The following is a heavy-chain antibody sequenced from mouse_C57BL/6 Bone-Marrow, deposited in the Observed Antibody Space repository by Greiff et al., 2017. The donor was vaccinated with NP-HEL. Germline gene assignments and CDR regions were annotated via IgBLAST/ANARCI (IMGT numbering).Heavy chain of an antibody. CDR1: GFNIKDDY. V-gene: IGHV14-4*01. Sequence: VQLQQSGAELVRPGASVKLSCTASGFNIKDDYMHWVKQRPEQGLEWLGWIDPENGDTEYASKFQGKATIPADPSSNTAYLQLSSLTSEDTAVYYCTTEIHWYFDVWGTGTTVTVSS. J-gene: IGHJ1*03. CDR3: TTEIHWYFDV. CDR2: IDPENGDT.